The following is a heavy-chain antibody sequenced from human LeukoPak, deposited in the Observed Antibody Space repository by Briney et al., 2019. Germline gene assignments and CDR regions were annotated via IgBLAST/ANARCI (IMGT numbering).Heavy chain of an antibody. J-gene: IGHJ4*02. D-gene: IGHD3-9*01. CDR3: ARAIRYFDWLNPYYFDY. V-gene: IGHV3-23*01. CDR2: TSSSDAGT. Sequence: PGGSLRLSCAASGFSLSSHAMSWVRQAPGKGLEWVSATSSSDAGTYYADSVRGRFTISRDNSKNTLYLQMDSLRAEDTAVYYCARAIRYFDWLNPYYFDYWGQGTLVTVSS. CDR1: GFSLSSHA.